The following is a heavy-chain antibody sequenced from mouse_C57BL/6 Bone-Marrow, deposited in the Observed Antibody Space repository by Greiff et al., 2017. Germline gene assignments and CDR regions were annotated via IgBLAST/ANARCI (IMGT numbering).Heavy chain of an antibody. CDR2: IDPENGDT. V-gene: IGHV14-4*01. CDR3: TTVGSITTVVATDY. CDR1: GFNIKDDY. J-gene: IGHJ2*01. D-gene: IGHD1-1*01. Sequence: VQLQQSGAELVRPGASVKLSCTASGFNIKDDYMHWVKQRPEQGLEWIGWIDPENGDTEYASKFQGKATITADTSSNTAYLQLSSLTSEDTAVYYCTTVGSITTVVATDYWGQGTTLTVSS.